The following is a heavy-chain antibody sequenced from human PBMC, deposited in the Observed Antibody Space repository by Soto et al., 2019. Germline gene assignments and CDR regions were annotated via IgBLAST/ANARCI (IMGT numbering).Heavy chain of an antibody. CDR3: AEVSRKGSAIDFDY. V-gene: IGHV1-8*01. CDR1: GYTFSNYD. D-gene: IGHD3-10*01. CDR2: VNPNNGDT. J-gene: IGHJ4*02. Sequence: QVQLVQSGAELKKPGASVKVSCKASGYTFSNYDMNWVRQASGQGPEWIGWVNPNNGDTGYAQKFQGRVTLTTAISTTTAYMELTSLRSEDTAIYYCAEVSRKGSAIDFDYWGQGTLITVSS.